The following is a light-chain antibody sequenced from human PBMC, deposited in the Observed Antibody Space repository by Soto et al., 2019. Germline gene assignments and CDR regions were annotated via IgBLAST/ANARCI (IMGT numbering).Light chain of an antibody. Sequence: DLVLTQTPLSLSVTPGQPASISCKSSQSLVFSDGKTYFYWYLQKPGQPPQVMIYDVSNRFSGVPDRFSGSGSGTDFTLKISRVEAEDVGIYYCMQSVQFPWTFGQGTKVEIK. V-gene: IGKV2D-29*01. J-gene: IGKJ1*01. CDR2: DVS. CDR1: QSLVFSDGKTY. CDR3: MQSVQFPWT.